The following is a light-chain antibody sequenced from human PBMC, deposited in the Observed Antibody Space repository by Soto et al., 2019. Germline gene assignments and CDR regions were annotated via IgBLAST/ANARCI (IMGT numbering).Light chain of an antibody. CDR1: QSIATF. CDR2: ASF. V-gene: IGKV1-39*01. J-gene: IGKJ2*01. Sequence: DIQMTQSPSSLSVSVRDRVTITCRASQSIATFLHWYQQKPGKAPKLLIYASFNLQSGVPSRFSGSGSGTDFTLTISSLQPEDFATYYCQQRYNIPYTFGQGTKLEIK. CDR3: QQRYNIPYT.